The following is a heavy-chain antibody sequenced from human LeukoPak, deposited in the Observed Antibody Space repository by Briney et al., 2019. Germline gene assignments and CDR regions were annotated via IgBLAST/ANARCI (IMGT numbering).Heavy chain of an antibody. Sequence: SETLSLTCAVYGGSFSGYYWSWIRQPPGKGLEWIGEINHSGSTNYNPSLKSRVTISVDTSKNQFSLKLSSVTAADTAVYYCAREAQWLVPDYWGQGTLVTVSS. CDR1: GGSFSGYY. CDR2: INHSGST. V-gene: IGHV4-34*01. CDR3: AREAQWLVPDY. D-gene: IGHD6-19*01. J-gene: IGHJ4*02.